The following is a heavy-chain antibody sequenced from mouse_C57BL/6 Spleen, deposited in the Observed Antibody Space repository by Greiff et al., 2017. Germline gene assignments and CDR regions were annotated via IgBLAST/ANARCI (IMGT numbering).Heavy chain of an antibody. CDR2: IDPETGGT. D-gene: IGHD2-4*01. CDR1: GYTFTDYE. CDR3: TRSGLRRYFDY. J-gene: IGHJ2*01. Sequence: QVQLQQSGAELVRPGASVTLSCKASGYTFTDYEMHWVKQTPVHGLEWIGAIDPETGGTAYNQKFKGKAILTADKSSSTAYMELRSLTSEDSAVYYCTRSGLRRYFDYGGQGTTLTVSS. V-gene: IGHV1-15*01.